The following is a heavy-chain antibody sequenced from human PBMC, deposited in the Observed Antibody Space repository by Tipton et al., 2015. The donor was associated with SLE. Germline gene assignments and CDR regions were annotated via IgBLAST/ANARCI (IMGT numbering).Heavy chain of an antibody. D-gene: IGHD1-14*01. CDR3: AKPSGTVVFDY. Sequence: SLRLSCAASGFTFSDYYMSWIRQAPGKGLEWVSSISAGDTGTYYADSVKGRFTISRDNSKNTLYLQMNSLRVEDTAVYYCAKPSGTVVFDYWGQGTLVTVSS. CDR2: ISAGDTGT. J-gene: IGHJ4*02. V-gene: IGHV3-23*01. CDR1: GFTFSDYY.